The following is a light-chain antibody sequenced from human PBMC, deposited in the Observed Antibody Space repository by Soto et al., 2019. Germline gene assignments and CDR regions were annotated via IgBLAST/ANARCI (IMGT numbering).Light chain of an antibody. CDR2: GAS. CDR3: QQYGDSPGT. Sequence: EIVMTQSPATLAVSPGDTVTLSCRASQTVTSNYLAWYQQRPGQAPRLLIYGASNTATGIPDRFSGSGSGTDFTLTISRLEPEDFAVYFCQQYGDSPGTFGQGTKVDIK. J-gene: IGKJ1*01. V-gene: IGKV3-20*01. CDR1: QTVTSNY.